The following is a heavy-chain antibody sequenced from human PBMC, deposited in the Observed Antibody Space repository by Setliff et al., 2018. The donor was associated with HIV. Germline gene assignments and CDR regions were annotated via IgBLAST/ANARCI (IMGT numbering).Heavy chain of an antibody. J-gene: IGHJ4*02. CDR1: GDSISSGSYY. CDR3: ARQGDPVYGGSSGVFDC. V-gene: IGHV4-39*01. CDR2: IYHSGTT. D-gene: IGHD2-15*01. Sequence: SETLSLTCTVSGDSISSGSYYWSWIRQPAGKGLEWIGSIYHSGTTYYNPSLKSRVTISLDTSKNQFSLKLSSVTASDTAVFYCARQGDPVYGGSSGVFDCWGQGTLVTVSS.